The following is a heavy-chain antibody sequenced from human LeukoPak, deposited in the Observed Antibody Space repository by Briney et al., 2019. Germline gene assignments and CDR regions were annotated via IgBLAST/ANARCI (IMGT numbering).Heavy chain of an antibody. Sequence: GGSLRLSCAASGFTFSTYNMNWVRQAPGRGLEWLSYITSGSRTIYDADSVKGRFTISRDNAKKLLYLQMNSLRVEDSAVYYCARDYPGPTGFGMDVWGPGTTVIVSS. CDR3: ARDYPGPTGFGMDV. D-gene: IGHD4-11*01. V-gene: IGHV3-48*04. CDR1: GFTFSTYN. CDR2: ITSGSRTI. J-gene: IGHJ6*02.